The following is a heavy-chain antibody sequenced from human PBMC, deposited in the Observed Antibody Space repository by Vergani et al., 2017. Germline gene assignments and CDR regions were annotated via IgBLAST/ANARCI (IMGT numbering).Heavy chain of an antibody. J-gene: IGHJ6*02. D-gene: IGHD1-26*01. CDR3: ARASGSYPYYYCMDV. CDR1: GGSISSGDYH. CDR2: IYYSGST. V-gene: IGHV4-30-4*08. Sequence: QVQLQESGPGLVKPSQTLSLTCTVSGGSISSGDYHWSWICQPPGKGPEWIGYIYYSGSTYYNPSLKSRVTISVDTSKNQFSLKLSSVTAADTAVYYCARASGSYPYYYCMDVWGQGTTVTVSS.